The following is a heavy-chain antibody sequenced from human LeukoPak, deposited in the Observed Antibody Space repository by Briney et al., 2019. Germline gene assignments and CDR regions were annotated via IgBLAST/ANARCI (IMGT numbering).Heavy chain of an antibody. CDR1: GYTFTSYV. D-gene: IGHD2-21*02. J-gene: IGHJ4*02. Sequence: ASVKVSCQASGYTFTSYVISWVGQAPGKGLDWMGWISAYNGNTNYAQKLQGRVTMTTDTSTSTAYMELRSLRSDDTAVYYCARDRGGAYCGGDCRFNFDYWGQGTLVTVSS. CDR3: ARDRGGAYCGGDCRFNFDY. V-gene: IGHV1-18*01. CDR2: ISAYNGNT.